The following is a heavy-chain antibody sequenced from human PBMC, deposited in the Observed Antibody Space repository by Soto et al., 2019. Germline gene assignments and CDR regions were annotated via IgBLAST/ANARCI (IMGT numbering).Heavy chain of an antibody. J-gene: IGHJ5*02. CDR3: ARRERYYGSPGWFDP. CDR2: VYHNENT. CDR1: GGTINDFAYY. Sequence: PSETLSLTCTVSGGTINDFAYYWGWIRQPPGKGPEWIGTVYHNENTYYNPSLKSRVTIPVDTAKNQFPLKVTSVTAADTAIYFCARRERYYGSPGWFDPWGQGTLVTVSS. V-gene: IGHV4-39*01. D-gene: IGHD3-16*01.